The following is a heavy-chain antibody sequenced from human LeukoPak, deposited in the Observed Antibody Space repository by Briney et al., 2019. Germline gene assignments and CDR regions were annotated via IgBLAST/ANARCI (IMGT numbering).Heavy chain of an antibody. CDR2: ISGSGGST. CDR1: GFTFSSYA. V-gene: IGHV3-23*01. D-gene: IGHD3-10*01. Sequence: GGSLRLSYAASGFTFSSYAMSWVRQAPGKGLEWVSAISGSGGSTYYADSVKGRFTISRDNSKNTLYLQMNSLRAEDTAVYYCAKDARVRGVITLDYWGQGTLVTVSS. J-gene: IGHJ4*02. CDR3: AKDARVRGVITLDY.